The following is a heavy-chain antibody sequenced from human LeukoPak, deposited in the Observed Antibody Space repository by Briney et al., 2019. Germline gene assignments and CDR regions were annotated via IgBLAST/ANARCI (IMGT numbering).Heavy chain of an antibody. D-gene: IGHD3-22*01. J-gene: IGHJ4*02. CDR3: ARGDDSRGYHSTYYFDY. V-gene: IGHV1-46*01. CDR1: GYTFTSYY. Sequence: ASVKVSCKASGYTFTSYYMHWVRQAPGQGLEWMGIINPSGGSTSYAQKFQGRVTMTRDMSTSTVYMELSSLRSEDTAVYYCARGDDSRGYHSTYYFDYWGQGTLVTVSS. CDR2: INPSGGST.